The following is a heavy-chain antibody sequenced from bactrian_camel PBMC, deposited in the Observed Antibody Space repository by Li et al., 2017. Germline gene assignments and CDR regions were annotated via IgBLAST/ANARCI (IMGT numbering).Heavy chain of an antibody. V-gene: IGHV3S6*01. CDR2: IDGGGSTS. CDR3: VRNELGWFNLY. CDR1: GFTFSSSW. J-gene: IGHJ4*01. D-gene: IGHD5*01. Sequence: VQLVESGGGLVQPGGSLRLSCVGSGFTFSSSWMYWVRQAPGKGLEWVAGIDGGGSTSYYADSLKGRFTISRDNAKDTLYLQLNSLKTEDTGMYYCVRNELGWFNLYWGQGTQVTVS.